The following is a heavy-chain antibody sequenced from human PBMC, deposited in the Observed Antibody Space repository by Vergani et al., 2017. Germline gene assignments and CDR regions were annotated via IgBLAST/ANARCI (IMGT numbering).Heavy chain of an antibody. CDR1: GFTFSSYW. CDR2: IKQAGREK. CDR3: ARAGNYYSSGYLDVDY. D-gene: IGHD3-22*01. J-gene: IGHJ4*02. Sequence: EVQLVESGGGLVQPGGSLRLSCAASGFTFSSYWMSWVRQAPGKGLEWVANIKQAGREKYYVDSVKGRFTISRDNAKNSLYLQMNSMIAEATAVYYCARAGNYYSSGYLDVDYWGQGTLVTVSS. V-gene: IGHV3-7*01.